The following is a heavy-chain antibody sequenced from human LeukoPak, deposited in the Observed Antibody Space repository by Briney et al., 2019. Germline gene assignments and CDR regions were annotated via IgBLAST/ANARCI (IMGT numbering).Heavy chain of an antibody. J-gene: IGHJ5*01. CDR2: IYYSGST. CDR1: GGSISSYY. CDR3: AGRVCYGNPFDP. D-gene: IGHD3-16*01. V-gene: IGHV4-59*12. Sequence: PSETLSLTCTVSGGSISSYYWSWIRQPPGKGLEGIGYIYYSGSTNYKPSLKSRVTISVDTYKNQFCPEQSAVNAADTAGEYCAGRVCYGNPFDPWGQGTLVTVSS.